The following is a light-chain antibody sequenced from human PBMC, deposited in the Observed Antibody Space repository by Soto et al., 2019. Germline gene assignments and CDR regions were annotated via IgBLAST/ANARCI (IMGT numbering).Light chain of an antibody. CDR2: EVS. Sequence: DTVLTQTPLSLSVTPGQPASISCKSSQSLLHSDGKTYLYWYVQKPGQPPQLLMYEVSNRFSGVPDRFSGRGSGTDFTLKISRVEAEDIGIYYCMQSMYLPWTFGQGTKVEIK. CDR3: MQSMYLPWT. J-gene: IGKJ1*01. V-gene: IGKV2D-29*01. CDR1: QSLLHSDGKTY.